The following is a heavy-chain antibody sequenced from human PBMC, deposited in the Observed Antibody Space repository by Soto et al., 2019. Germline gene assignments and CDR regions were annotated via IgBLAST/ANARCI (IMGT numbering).Heavy chain of an antibody. D-gene: IGHD3-3*01. CDR1: GGTFSSYA. V-gene: IGHV1-69*06. CDR3: AGGQKGYYDFWSGYSGTHGMDV. CDR2: IIPIFGTA. Sequence: SVKVSCKASGGTFSSYAISWVRQAPGQGLEWMGGIIPIFGTANYAQKFQGRVTITADKSTSTAYMELSSLRSEDTAVYYCAGGQKGYYDFWSGYSGTHGMDVWG. J-gene: IGHJ6*02.